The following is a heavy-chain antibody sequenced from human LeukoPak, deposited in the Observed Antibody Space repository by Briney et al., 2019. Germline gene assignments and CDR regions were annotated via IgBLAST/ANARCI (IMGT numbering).Heavy chain of an antibody. CDR3: ARDGRYCSSTSCYRGIVGY. Sequence: ASVKVSCKASGYTFTSYYMHWVRRAPGQGLEWMGIIDPSGGSTSYAQKFQGRVTMTRDMSTSTVYMELSSLRSEDTAVYYCARDGRYCSSTSCYRGIVGYWGQGTLVTVSS. V-gene: IGHV1-46*01. CDR2: IDPSGGST. CDR1: GYTFTSYY. J-gene: IGHJ4*02. D-gene: IGHD2-2*01.